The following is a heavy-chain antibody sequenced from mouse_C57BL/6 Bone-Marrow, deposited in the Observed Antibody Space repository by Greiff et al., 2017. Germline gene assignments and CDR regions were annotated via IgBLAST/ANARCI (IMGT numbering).Heavy chain of an antibody. D-gene: IGHD1-1*01. V-gene: IGHV14-3*01. J-gene: IGHJ1*03. CDR2: IDPANGNT. Sequence: EVQLQQSVAELVRPGASVKLSCTASGFNIKNTYMHWVKQRPEQGLEWIGRIDPANGNTKYAPKFQGKATITADTSSNTAYLQLSSLTSEDTAIYYCARRPPDGYGSSSYWYFDVWGTGTTVTVSS. CDR3: ARRPPDGYGSSSYWYFDV. CDR1: GFNIKNTY.